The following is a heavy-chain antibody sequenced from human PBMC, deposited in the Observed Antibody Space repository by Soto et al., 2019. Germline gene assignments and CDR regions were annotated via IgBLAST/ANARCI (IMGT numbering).Heavy chain of an antibody. CDR1: GDSVSSNSAA. CDR2: TYYRSKWYN. V-gene: IGHV6-1*01. CDR3: AREVSSGRYGYYYYGMDV. J-gene: IGHJ6*02. D-gene: IGHD6-19*01. Sequence: SQTLSLTCAISGDSVSSNSAAWNWIRQSPSRGLEWLGRTYYRSKWYNDYAVSVKSRITINPDTSKNQFSLQLNSVTPGDTAVYYCAREVSSGRYGYYYYGMDVWGQGTTVTVSS.